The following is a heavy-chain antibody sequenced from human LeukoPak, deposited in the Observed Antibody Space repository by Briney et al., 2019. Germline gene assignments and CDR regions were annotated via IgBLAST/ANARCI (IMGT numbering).Heavy chain of an antibody. CDR2: ISYDGSNK. Sequence: GGSLRLSCVASGFTLNINYMSWVRQAPGKGLEWVAVISYDGSNKYYADSVKGRFTISRDNSKNTLYLQMNSLRAEDTAVYYCASPVGATGAFDIWGQGTMVTVSS. CDR1: GFTLNINY. D-gene: IGHD1-26*01. CDR3: ASPVGATGAFDI. J-gene: IGHJ3*02. V-gene: IGHV3-30-3*01.